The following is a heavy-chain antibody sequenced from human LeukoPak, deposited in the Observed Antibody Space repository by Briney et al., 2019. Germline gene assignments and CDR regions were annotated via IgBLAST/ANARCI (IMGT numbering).Heavy chain of an antibody. CDR1: GFTFSSYA. V-gene: IGHV3-21*01. CDR3: AGLCWGNQLAGFDS. D-gene: IGHD3-10*02. J-gene: IGHJ4*02. Sequence: GGSLRLSCAASGFTFSSYAMHWVRQAPGKGLEWVSSIGSSSSYIYYADSVKGRFTISRDNAKNSLYLQMNSLRAEDTAVYYCAGLCWGNQLAGFDSWGQGTLVTVSS. CDR2: IGSSSSYI.